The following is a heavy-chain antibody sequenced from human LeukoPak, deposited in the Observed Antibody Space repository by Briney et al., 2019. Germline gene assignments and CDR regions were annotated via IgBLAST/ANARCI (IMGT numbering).Heavy chain of an antibody. CDR2: ISGSGGST. CDR1: GFTFSSYA. D-gene: IGHD2-21*01. Sequence: PGGSLRLSCAASGFTFSSYAMSWVRQAPGKGLEWVSAISGSGGSTYHADSVKGRFTISRDNSKNTLYLQMNSLRAEDTAVYYCAKFLPTHIVVANYYFDYWGQGTLVTVSS. CDR3: AKFLPTHIVVANYYFDY. V-gene: IGHV3-23*01. J-gene: IGHJ4*02.